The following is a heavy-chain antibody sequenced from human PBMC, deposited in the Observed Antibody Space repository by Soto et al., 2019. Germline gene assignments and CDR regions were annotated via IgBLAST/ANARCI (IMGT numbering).Heavy chain of an antibody. CDR3: ARLLWWWGY. CDR1: GFTFSTYW. V-gene: IGHV3-7*04. D-gene: IGHD2-21*01. Sequence: EVQLVESGGGLVQPGGSLRLSCAASGFTFSTYWMSWVRQAPGKGLEWVASIKEDGSEIYYVDSVKGRFTISRDNAKNSLYLQMDSLRAEDTAFYYCARLLWWWGYWGQGTLVTVSS. J-gene: IGHJ4*02. CDR2: IKEDGSEI.